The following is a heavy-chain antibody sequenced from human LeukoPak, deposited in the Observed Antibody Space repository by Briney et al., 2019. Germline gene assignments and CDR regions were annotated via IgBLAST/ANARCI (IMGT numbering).Heavy chain of an antibody. J-gene: IGHJ3*02. Sequence: GGSLRLSCAASGFTFSSYSMNWVRQAPGKGLEWVSSISSSGTYVYYADSVKGRFTISRDNAKNSLSLQMNSLRTEDTAVYYCAKGVSSSWSNDAFDIWGQGTMVTVSS. CDR1: GFTFSSYS. CDR3: AKGVSSSWSNDAFDI. V-gene: IGHV3-21*01. D-gene: IGHD6-13*01. CDR2: ISSSGTYV.